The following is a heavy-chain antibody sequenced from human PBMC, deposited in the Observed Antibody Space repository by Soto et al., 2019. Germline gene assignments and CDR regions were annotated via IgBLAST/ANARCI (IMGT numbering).Heavy chain of an antibody. CDR2: IIPIVGTG. CDR1: GGTFSNYA. Sequence: QVQLVQSGAEVRKPGSSVTVSCKASGGTFSNYAISWVRQAPGQGLEWMGGIIPIVGTGSYAQKFQGRVTITADEPTTTAYMELSSVRFEDTAVYYCARFVILVPTASTHYYYHMDVWGPGTTVTVSS. CDR3: ARFVILVPTASTHYYYHMDV. D-gene: IGHD2-2*01. V-gene: IGHV1-69*01. J-gene: IGHJ6*02.